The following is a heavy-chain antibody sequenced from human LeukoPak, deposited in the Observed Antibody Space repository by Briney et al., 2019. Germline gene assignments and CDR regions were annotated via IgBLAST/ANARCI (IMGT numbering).Heavy chain of an antibody. D-gene: IGHD3-10*01. CDR2: INYGGTT. Sequence: SETLSLTCTVSGDSVISSDYYWSWIRQPPGKELEWIASINYGGTTYYNPSLKSRVTISVDTSKNQFSLRLSSVTAADTAVYLCARYVVYGSGKYYFDYWGQGSLVTVSS. J-gene: IGHJ4*02. CDR3: ARYVVYGSGKYYFDY. CDR1: GDSVISSDYY. V-gene: IGHV4-39*01.